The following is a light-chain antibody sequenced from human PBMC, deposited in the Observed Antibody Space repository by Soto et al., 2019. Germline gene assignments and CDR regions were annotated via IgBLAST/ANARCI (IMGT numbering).Light chain of an antibody. CDR2: GNH. J-gene: IGLJ3*02. CDR1: SSNIGAGYD. V-gene: IGLV1-40*01. Sequence: QSVLTQPPSVSGASGQGVTISCTGGSSNIGAGYDVHWYQHLPGTSPKLLIYGNHNRPSGVPDRFSASKSGNTASLSISGLQTEDEADYYCGSYTSATTWVFGGGTKLTVL. CDR3: GSYTSATTWV.